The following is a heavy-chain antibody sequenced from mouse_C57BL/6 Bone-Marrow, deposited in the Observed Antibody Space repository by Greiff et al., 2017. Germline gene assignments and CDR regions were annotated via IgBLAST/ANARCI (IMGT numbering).Heavy chain of an antibody. Sequence: VQLQQPGAELVKPGASVQVSCKASCYTFTSYWMPWVKQRPGQGLEWIGRIHPSDSDTNSNQKFKGKATLTVYNSSSTAYMQLSSLTSEDSAVYYCAIRALYYSIFAYWGQGTLVTVSA. CDR2: IHPSDSDT. J-gene: IGHJ3*01. CDR3: AIRALYYSIFAY. CDR1: CYTFTSYW. D-gene: IGHD2-5*01. V-gene: IGHV1-74*01.